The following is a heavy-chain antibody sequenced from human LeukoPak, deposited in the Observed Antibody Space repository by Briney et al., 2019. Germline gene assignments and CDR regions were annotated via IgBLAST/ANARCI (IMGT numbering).Heavy chain of an antibody. CDR1: GFTFSNSW. Sequence: GGSLRLSCEPSGFTFSNSWMSWVRQAPGKGLEWVANINQHGNETYYVDSVKGRITISRDNAKNSLYLQMDRLRAEDAALYYCARDYGDFWGQGTLVTVSS. V-gene: IGHV3-7*01. CDR2: INQHGNET. J-gene: IGHJ4*02. D-gene: IGHD3-10*01. CDR3: ARDYGDF.